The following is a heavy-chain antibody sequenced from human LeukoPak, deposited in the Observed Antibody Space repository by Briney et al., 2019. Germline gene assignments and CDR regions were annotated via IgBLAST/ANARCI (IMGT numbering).Heavy chain of an antibody. CDR2: ISYSGSTT. J-gene: IGHJ3*02. Sequence: GGSLRLSCAASGFTFTNFEMNWVRQAPGKGLEWVSYISYSGSTTSYADSVKGRFTISRDNARNSLYLQMSSLRAEDTAVYYCVRGGGPSYKYNAFDIWGQGTMVTVSS. CDR1: GFTFTNFE. V-gene: IGHV3-48*03. D-gene: IGHD2-15*01. CDR3: VRGGGPSYKYNAFDI.